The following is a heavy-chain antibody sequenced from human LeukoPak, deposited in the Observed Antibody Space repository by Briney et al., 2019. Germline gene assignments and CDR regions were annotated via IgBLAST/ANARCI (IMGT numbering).Heavy chain of an antibody. J-gene: IGHJ6*02. V-gene: IGHV4-30-2*01. D-gene: IGHD2-2*01. Sequence: SETLSLTCAVSGGSISSGGYSWSWIRQPPGKGLEWIGYIYHSGSTYYNPSLKSRVTISVDTSKNQFSLKLSSVTAADTAVYYCAHVVALYGMDVWGQGTTVTVSS. CDR2: IYHSGST. CDR1: GGSISSGGYS. CDR3: AHVVALYGMDV.